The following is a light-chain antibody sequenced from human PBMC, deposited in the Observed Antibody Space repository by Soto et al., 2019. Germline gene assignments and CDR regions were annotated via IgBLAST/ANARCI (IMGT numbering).Light chain of an antibody. CDR2: KVS. V-gene: IGKV2-30*01. Sequence: DVVMTQSPLSLPVTLRQPASISCRFSQSLVYSDGNTYLNWFQQQPGQSPRRLIYKVSNRDSGVPDRFSGSGSGTDCTRKISMVEAEDVGVYYCVQGTHWPPTWTFGQGTKVEIK. CDR1: QSLVYSDGNTY. J-gene: IGKJ1*01. CDR3: VQGTHWPPTWT.